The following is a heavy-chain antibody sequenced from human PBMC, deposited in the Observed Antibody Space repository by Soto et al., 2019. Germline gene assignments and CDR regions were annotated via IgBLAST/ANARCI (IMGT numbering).Heavy chain of an antibody. D-gene: IGHD1-26*01. CDR2: INHSGST. V-gene: IGHV4-34*01. CDR3: ARFRNRYSGSYSAPFDY. J-gene: IGHJ4*02. CDR1: GGSFSGYY. Sequence: TLSLTCAVYGGSFSGYYWSWIRQPPGKGLEWIGEINHSGSTNYNPSLKSRVTISVDTSKNQFSLKLSSVTAADTAVYYCARFRNRYSGSYSAPFDYWGQGTLVTVSS.